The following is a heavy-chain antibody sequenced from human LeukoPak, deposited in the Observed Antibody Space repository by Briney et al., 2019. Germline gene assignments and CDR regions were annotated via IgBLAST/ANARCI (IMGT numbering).Heavy chain of an antibody. J-gene: IGHJ4*02. CDR1: GGSISSGGYS. Sequence: SETLSLTCAVSGGSISSGGYSWSWIRQPPGKGLEWIGYIYHSGSTYYNPSLKSRVTISVDRSKNQLSLKLSSVTAADTAVYFCARSEFGELLFDYWGQGTLVTVSS. V-gene: IGHV4-30-2*01. D-gene: IGHD3-10*01. CDR3: ARSEFGELLFDY. CDR2: IYHSGST.